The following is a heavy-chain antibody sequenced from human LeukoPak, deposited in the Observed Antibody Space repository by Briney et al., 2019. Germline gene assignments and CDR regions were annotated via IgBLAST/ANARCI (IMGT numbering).Heavy chain of an antibody. D-gene: IGHD3-22*01. CDR3: ARDTDSSDKYHYYYYMDV. J-gene: IGHJ6*03. CDR1: GGSISSYY. CDR2: IYYSGST. Sequence: PSETLSLTCTVSGGSISSYYWSWIRQPPGKGLEWIGYIYYSGSTNYNPSLKSRVTMSVDTSKNQFSLKLSSVTAADTAVYYCARDTDSSDKYHYYYYMDVWGKGTTVTVSS. V-gene: IGHV4-59*12.